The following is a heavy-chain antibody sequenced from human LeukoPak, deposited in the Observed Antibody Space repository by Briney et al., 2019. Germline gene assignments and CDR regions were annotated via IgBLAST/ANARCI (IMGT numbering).Heavy chain of an antibody. D-gene: IGHD3-22*01. V-gene: IGHV3-30*18. CDR2: MSLDGSNK. CDR1: GFSFFTYG. CDR3: AKDLGPMIIVVTPYYFDF. J-gene: IGHJ4*02. Sequence: GGSLRLSCSASGFSFFTYGVHWVRQAPGKGLEWVAVMSLDGSNKYYADSVKGRFTISRDNSKNTLYLQMNSLRVEDTALYYCAKDLGPMIIVVTPYYFDFWGQGTLVTVSS.